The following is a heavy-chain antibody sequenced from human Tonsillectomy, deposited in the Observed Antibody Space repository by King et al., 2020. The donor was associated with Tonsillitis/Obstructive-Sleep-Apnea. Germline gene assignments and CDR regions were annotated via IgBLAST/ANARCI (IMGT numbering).Heavy chain of an antibody. CDR1: GFTFDDYA. J-gene: IGHJ3*02. D-gene: IGHD3-10*01. CDR3: AKDTLYRSGSYDSFDI. CDR2: ISWNSGSI. Sequence: VQLVESGGGLVQPGRSLRLSCAASGFTFDDYAMHWVRQAPGKGLEWVSGISWNSGSIGYADSVKGRFTISRDNAKNSLYLQMNSLRAEDTALYYCAKDTLYRSGSYDSFDIWGQGTMVTVSS. V-gene: IGHV3-9*01.